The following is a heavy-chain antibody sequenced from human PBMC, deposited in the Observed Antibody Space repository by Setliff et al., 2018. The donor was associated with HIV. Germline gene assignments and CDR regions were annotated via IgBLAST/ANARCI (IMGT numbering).Heavy chain of an antibody. CDR3: ARRTISFCQE. CDR1: GVSISAYF. V-gene: IGHV4-59*08. Sequence: PSETLSLTCAVSGVSISAYFWSWIRQSPEKGLEWIGYIDNSGSTNYSPSLKSRITISRDTSKNQFSLKLNSVSAADTAVYYCARRTISFCQEWGQGTLVTVSS. J-gene: IGHJ1*01. CDR2: IDNSGST. D-gene: IGHD1-7*01.